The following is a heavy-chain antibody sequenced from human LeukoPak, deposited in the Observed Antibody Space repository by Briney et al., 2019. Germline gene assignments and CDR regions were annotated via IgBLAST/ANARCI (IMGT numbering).Heavy chain of an antibody. J-gene: IGHJ6*02. D-gene: IGHD3-22*01. CDR3: ARGHYYDSSGYPLYYYYYGMDV. V-gene: IGHV4-34*01. CDR1: GGSFSGYY. Sequence: KPSETLSLTCAVYGGSFSGYYWSWISQPPGKGLEWIGEINHSGSTNYNPSLKSRVTISVDTSKNQFSLKLSSVTAADTAVYYCARGHYYDSSGYPLYYYYYGMDVWGQGTTVTVSS. CDR2: INHSGST.